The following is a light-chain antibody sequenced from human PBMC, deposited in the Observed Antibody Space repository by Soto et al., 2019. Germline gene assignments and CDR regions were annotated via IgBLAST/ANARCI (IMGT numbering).Light chain of an antibody. J-gene: IGKJ2*01. CDR3: QQSYRTPVT. V-gene: IGKV1-39*01. CDR1: QSIATF. Sequence: DIQMTQSPSSLSASVGDRVTITCQASQSIATFLNWYQQRPGQAPRLLIYAASNLENGVPSTFRGSGSETLFTLTISSLQPEDFATYYCQQSYRTPVTFGQGTKLEIK. CDR2: AAS.